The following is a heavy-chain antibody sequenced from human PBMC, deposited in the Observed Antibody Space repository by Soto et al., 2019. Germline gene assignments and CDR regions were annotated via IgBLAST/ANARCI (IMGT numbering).Heavy chain of an antibody. D-gene: IGHD2-2*03. Sequence: EVKLLESGGGLVQPGGSLRLSCAASGFTFSSYSLSWVRQAPGPRLEWVSAISGSGGSTYYADSVKGRFTITKDNSKNTPYLQMHIPGAEATALYYCALDSVVVRAAPHYYYVDVGGRGTTVTVAS. V-gene: IGHV3-23*01. CDR1: GFTFSSYS. J-gene: IGHJ6*03. CDR3: ALDSVVVRAAPHYYYVDV. CDR2: ISGSGGST.